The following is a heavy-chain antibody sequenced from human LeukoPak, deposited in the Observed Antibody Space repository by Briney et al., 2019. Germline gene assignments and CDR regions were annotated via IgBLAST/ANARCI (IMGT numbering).Heavy chain of an antibody. CDR3: ARAALVVVVTNFDY. J-gene: IGHJ4*02. CDR1: GFTFSSYS. D-gene: IGHD2-15*01. V-gene: IGHV3-21*01. CDR2: ISSSSSYI. Sequence: GGSLRLSCAASGFTFSSYSMNWVRRAPGKGLEWVSSISSSSSYIYYADSVKGRFTISRDNAKNSLYLQMNSLRAEDTAVYYCARAALVVVVTNFDYWGQGTLVTVSS.